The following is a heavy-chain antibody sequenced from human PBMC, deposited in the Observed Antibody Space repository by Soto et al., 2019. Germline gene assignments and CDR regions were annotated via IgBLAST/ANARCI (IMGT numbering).Heavy chain of an antibody. V-gene: IGHV1-18*01. CDR2: ISAYNGNT. Sequence: ASVEVSCKASGYTLTSYGISWVRQAPGQGLEWMGWISAYNGNTIYAQKLQGRVTMTTDTSTSTAYMELWSLRSDDTAVYYCARVRYYDSSGIVDYWGQGTLVTVSS. CDR1: GYTLTSYG. J-gene: IGHJ4*02. CDR3: ARVRYYDSSGIVDY. D-gene: IGHD3-22*01.